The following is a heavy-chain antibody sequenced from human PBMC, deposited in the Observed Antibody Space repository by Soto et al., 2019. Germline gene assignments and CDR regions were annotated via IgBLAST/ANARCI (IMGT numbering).Heavy chain of an antibody. V-gene: IGHV4-31*03. CDR3: ARDVGIWFGELTISANYYYGLDV. CDR2: IYYSATT. J-gene: IGHJ6*02. Sequence: QVQLQESGPGLVKPSQTLSLTCTVSGGSISSDGYYWTWIRQHPEKGLEWIGNIYYSATTHYNTSLKSRDTFSADTAKNQFSLVLNFVTGADTAVYYCARDVGIWFGELTISANYYYGLDVWGQGTTVTVSS. CDR1: GGSISSDGYY. D-gene: IGHD3-10*01.